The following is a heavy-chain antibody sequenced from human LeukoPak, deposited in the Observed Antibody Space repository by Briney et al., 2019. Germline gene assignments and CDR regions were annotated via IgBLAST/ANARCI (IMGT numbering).Heavy chain of an antibody. CDR1: GFTFSNYA. Sequence: GGSLRLSCAASGFTFSNYAMSWVRQAPGKGLEWVANIKQDGSEKYYVDSVKGRFTISRDNAKNSLYLQMNSLRAEDTAVYYCARDELELGGAFDIWGQGTMVTVSS. J-gene: IGHJ3*02. CDR2: IKQDGSEK. V-gene: IGHV3-7*01. CDR3: ARDELELGGAFDI. D-gene: IGHD1-26*01.